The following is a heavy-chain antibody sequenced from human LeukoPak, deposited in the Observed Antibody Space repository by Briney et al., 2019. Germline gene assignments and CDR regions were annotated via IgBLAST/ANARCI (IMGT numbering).Heavy chain of an antibody. Sequence: PGGSLRLSCAASGFTFDYYGMSWVRQAPGKGLEWVSGINWNGGSTVYADSVKGRFTISRDNAKDSLYLQMNSLRAEDTALYYCARDRTVTTSLFDYWGQGTLVTVSS. J-gene: IGHJ4*02. CDR2: INWNGGST. V-gene: IGHV3-20*04. CDR1: GFTFDYYG. D-gene: IGHD4-17*01. CDR3: ARDRTVTTSLFDY.